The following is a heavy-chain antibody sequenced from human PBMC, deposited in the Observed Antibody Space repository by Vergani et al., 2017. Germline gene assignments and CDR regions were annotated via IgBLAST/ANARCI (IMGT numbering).Heavy chain of an antibody. CDR1: GFTFSSYA. CDR3: ANIAAPGPRGRGTGN. D-gene: IGHD6-13*01. Sequence: EVQLVESGGGLVQPGGSLRLSCSTFGFTFSSYAMYWVRQAPGKGLEFVSSISTNGGPTYYADSVKGRFTISRDNSESTLHLQMTSLRAEDTAVYYCANIAAPGPRGRGTGNWGEGTLVTVSS. CDR2: ISTNGGPT. J-gene: IGHJ4*02. V-gene: IGHV3-64D*06.